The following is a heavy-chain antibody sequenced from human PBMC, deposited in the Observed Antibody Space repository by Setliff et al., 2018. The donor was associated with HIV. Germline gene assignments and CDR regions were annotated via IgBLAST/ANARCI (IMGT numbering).Heavy chain of an antibody. J-gene: IGHJ4*01. CDR3: AAGPFSWGQYF. D-gene: IGHD3-16*01. V-gene: IGHV1-69-2*01. Sequence: ASVKVSCKASGYTFTDRYITWFQQAPGKGFEWMGRRYPRGDGTIYAARFRGRLTLSADMSTNTGYMELDNLKSEDTAMYFCAAGPFSWGQYFWGRGTLVTVSS. CDR2: RYPRGDGT. CDR1: GYTFTDRY.